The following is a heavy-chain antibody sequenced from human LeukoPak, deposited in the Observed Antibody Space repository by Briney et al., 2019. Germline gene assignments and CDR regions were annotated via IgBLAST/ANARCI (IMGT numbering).Heavy chain of an antibody. J-gene: IGHJ6*02. Sequence: ASVKVSCKASGYTFTSYAMNWVRQAPGQGLEWMGWINTNTGNPTYAQGFTGRFVFSLDTSVGTAYLQISSLKAEDTAVYYCARVPLSTVTTPRYYYYYGMDVWGQGTTVTVSS. D-gene: IGHD4-17*01. CDR3: ARVPLSTVTTPRYYYYYGMDV. V-gene: IGHV7-4-1*02. CDR2: INTNTGNP. CDR1: GYTFTSYA.